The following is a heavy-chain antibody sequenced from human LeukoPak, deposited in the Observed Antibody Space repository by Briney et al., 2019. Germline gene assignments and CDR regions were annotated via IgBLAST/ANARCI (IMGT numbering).Heavy chain of an antibody. CDR1: GYTFTGYY. CDR3: ANGEDIVATGRYYFDY. Sequence: ASVKVSCKASGYTFTGYYIHGVRQAPGQGLEWMGWINPNSGGTHYAQKFQGRVTMTRDTSISKAYMKLSRMRSDDTDVYYCANGEDIVATGRYYFDYWGQGTLATVSS. CDR2: INPNSGGT. D-gene: IGHD5-12*01. J-gene: IGHJ4*02. V-gene: IGHV1-2*02.